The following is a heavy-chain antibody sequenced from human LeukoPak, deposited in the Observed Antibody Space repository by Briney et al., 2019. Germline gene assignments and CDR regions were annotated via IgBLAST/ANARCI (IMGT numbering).Heavy chain of an antibody. Sequence: GGSLRLSFAASDFTFSSYAMSWVRRAPGKGREWVSAISGSGGSTYYSDSVKGRFTISRDNSKNTLYLQMNSLRAEDTAVYYCAKLTYYYDSSGSGRDYWGQGTLVTVSS. D-gene: IGHD3-22*01. CDR2: ISGSGGST. CDR3: AKLTYYYDSSGSGRDY. CDR1: DFTFSSYA. V-gene: IGHV3-23*01. J-gene: IGHJ4*02.